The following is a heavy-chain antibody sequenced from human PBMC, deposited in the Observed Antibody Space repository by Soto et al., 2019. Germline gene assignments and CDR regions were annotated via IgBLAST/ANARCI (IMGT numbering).Heavy chain of an antibody. V-gene: IGHV4-34*01. J-gene: IGHJ4*02. CDR1: GGSFCSYY. CDR2: INHIGST. Sequence: QVQLQQLGAGLVKPSETLSLTCAVYGGSFCSYYWVWIRQPPGKGLEWVGQINHIGSTRYNPSLKRRLSLSVDTSKSEFSLRLRSVTAADTAVYLCARRRAIPPAAMINYFDYRGQGTRVTVSS. D-gene: IGHD2-2*01. CDR3: ARRRAIPPAAMINYFDY.